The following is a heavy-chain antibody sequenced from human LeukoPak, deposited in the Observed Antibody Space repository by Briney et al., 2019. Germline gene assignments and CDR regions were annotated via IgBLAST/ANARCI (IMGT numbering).Heavy chain of an antibody. CDR1: GFTFSSYA. D-gene: IGHD6-13*01. Sequence: GGSLRLSCAASGFTFSSYAMHWVRQAPGKGLEWVAVISYDGSNKYYADSVKGRFTISRDNSKNTLYLQMNSLRAEDTAVYYCAKDIAAAGPGFDYWGRGTLVTVSS. CDR3: AKDIAAAGPGFDY. V-gene: IGHV3-30-3*01. J-gene: IGHJ4*02. CDR2: ISYDGSNK.